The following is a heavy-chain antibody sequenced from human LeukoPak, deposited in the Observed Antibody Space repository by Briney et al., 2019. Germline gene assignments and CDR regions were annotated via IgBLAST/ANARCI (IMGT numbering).Heavy chain of an antibody. CDR3: ALEFDKVLHY. CDR2: ISSSSSYI. Sequence: GGSLRLSCAASGFTFSSYSMNWVRQAPGKGLEWVSSISSSSSYIYYADSVKGRFTISRDNAENSLYLQMNSLRAEDTAVYYCALEFDKVLHYWGQGTLVTVSS. J-gene: IGHJ4*02. CDR1: GFTFSSYS. V-gene: IGHV3-21*01. D-gene: IGHD2/OR15-2a*01.